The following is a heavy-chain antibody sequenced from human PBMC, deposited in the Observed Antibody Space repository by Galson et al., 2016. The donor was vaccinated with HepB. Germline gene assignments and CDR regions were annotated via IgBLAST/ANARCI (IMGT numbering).Heavy chain of an antibody. J-gene: IGHJ3*02. CDR3: ARSNYHDTSRAFDI. CDR1: GGSISSLGHY. Sequence: TLSITCTVSGGSISSLGHYWTWIRQNPEKGLQWIGYMYYSGNAHYNPSLKSRVIISIDTSKNQFSLKLSSVTAADTAVYFCARSNYHDTSRAFDIWGQGTVITVSS. D-gene: IGHD3-22*01. V-gene: IGHV4-31*03. CDR2: MYYSGNA.